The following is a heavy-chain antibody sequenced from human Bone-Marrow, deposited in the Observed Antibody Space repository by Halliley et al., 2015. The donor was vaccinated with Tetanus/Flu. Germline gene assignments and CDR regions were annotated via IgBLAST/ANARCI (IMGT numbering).Heavy chain of an antibody. V-gene: IGHV3-30*18. Sequence: CAASGFTLSSNGIHWVRQAPGKGLAWVASISSDTSNRFYADSVKGRFTISRDNSKNMVYLQMNSLKGEDTAVYYCAKDVTTFGELILPPFHYWGQGTLVTVSA. D-gene: IGHD3-3*01. J-gene: IGHJ4*02. CDR2: ISSDTSNR. CDR1: GFTLSSNG. CDR3: AKDVTTFGELILPPFHY.